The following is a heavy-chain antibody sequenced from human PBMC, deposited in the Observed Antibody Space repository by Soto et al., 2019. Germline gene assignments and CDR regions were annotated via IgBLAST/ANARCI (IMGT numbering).Heavy chain of an antibody. J-gene: IGHJ4*02. CDR1: GGSISSSNW. D-gene: IGHD2-2*01. V-gene: IGHV4-4*02. Sequence: PSETLSLTCSVSGGSISSSNWWSWVRQPPGKGLEWIGEIYHSGSTNYNPSLKSRVTISVDKSKNQFSLKLSSVTAADTAVYYCARVPVAFPAAISSLFGWGQGTLVTVSS. CDR3: ARVPVAFPAAISSLFG. CDR2: IYHSGST.